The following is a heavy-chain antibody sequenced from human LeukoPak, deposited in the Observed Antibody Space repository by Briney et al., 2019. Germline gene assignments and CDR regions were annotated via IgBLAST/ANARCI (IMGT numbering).Heavy chain of an antibody. V-gene: IGHV3-21*01. J-gene: IGHJ4*02. CDR3: ARDLGWLQSDH. CDR2: ITTSGDV. D-gene: IGHD5-24*01. CDR1: GFSFRSYR. Sequence: GGSLRLSCGASGFSFRSYRMNWVRQAPGKGPEWVSSITTSGDVSYTDSVKGRFTISRDNLKNSLHLQMNNLRAEDTAVYYCARDLGWLQSDHWGQGTLVTVSS.